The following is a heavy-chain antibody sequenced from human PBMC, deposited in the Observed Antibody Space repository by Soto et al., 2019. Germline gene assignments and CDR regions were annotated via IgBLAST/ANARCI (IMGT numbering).Heavy chain of an antibody. CDR2: IYYSGST. J-gene: IGHJ5*02. D-gene: IGHD3-22*01. CDR3: ARGELGYYYDSSGYNWFDP. CDR1: GGSVSSGSYY. V-gene: IGHV4-61*01. Sequence: PSETLSLTCTVSGGSVSSGSYYWSWIRQPPGKGLEWIGYIYYSGSTNYNPSLKSRVTISVDTSKNQFSLKLSSVTAADTAVYYCARGELGYYYDSSGYNWFDPWGQGTLVTVSS.